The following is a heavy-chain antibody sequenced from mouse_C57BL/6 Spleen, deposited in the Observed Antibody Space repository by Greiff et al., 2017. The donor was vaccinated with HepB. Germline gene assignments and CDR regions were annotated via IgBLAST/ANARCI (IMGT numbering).Heavy chain of an antibody. Sequence: QVQLQQPGAELVKPGASVKLSCKASGYTFTSYWMHWVKQRPGQGLEWIGMIHPNSGSTNYNEKFKSKATLTVDKSSSTAYMQLSSLTSEDSAVYYCAILDSSGYVPCAYWGQGTLVTVSA. D-gene: IGHD3-2*02. CDR3: AILDSSGYVPCAY. CDR1: GYTFTSYW. V-gene: IGHV1-64*01. CDR2: IHPNSGST. J-gene: IGHJ3*01.